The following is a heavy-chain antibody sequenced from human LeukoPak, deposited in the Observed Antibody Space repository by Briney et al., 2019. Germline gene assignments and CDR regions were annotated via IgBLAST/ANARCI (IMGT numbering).Heavy chain of an antibody. V-gene: IGHV5-51*01. J-gene: IGHJ4*02. CDR2: VNPGDSDT. CDR3: ARRQIRTHFDY. Sequence: GEPLKISCQASGYTFTTFWIGWVRQMPGKGLEWIGIVNPGDSDTRYSPSFQGQVTLSVDKSINTAYLQWSSLKASDTALYYCARRQIRTHFDYWAQGTLVIVSS. CDR1: GYTFTTFW. D-gene: IGHD1-1*01.